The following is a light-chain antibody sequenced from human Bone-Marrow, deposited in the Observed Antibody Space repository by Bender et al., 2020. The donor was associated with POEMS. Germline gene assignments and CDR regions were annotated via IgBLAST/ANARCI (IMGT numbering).Light chain of an antibody. Sequence: QSVLTQPPSASGTPGQRVTISCSGGSSNIGAHAVNWYQHLPGTAPKLLIYSSHRRPSEVPDRFSGYRSGNPASLAISGLQSEDEADYYCAVWDDSLNGWVFGGGTRLTVL. J-gene: IGLJ3*02. CDR3: AVWDDSLNGWV. CDR2: SSH. CDR1: SSNIGAHA. V-gene: IGLV1-44*01.